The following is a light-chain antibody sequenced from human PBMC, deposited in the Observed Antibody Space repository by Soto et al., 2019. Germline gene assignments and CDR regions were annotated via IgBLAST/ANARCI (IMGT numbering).Light chain of an antibody. CDR1: QSVSSSY. CDR2: GAS. CDR3: QQYGSSPYT. V-gene: IGKV3-20*01. Sequence: EIVLTQSPGTLSLSPGERATLSCRASQSVSSSYLAWYQQKPGQAPRLLIYGASSSATGIPERFSGSGSGTDFTLTISSLEPEDFAVYYCQQYGSSPYTFGQGTKLEIK. J-gene: IGKJ2*01.